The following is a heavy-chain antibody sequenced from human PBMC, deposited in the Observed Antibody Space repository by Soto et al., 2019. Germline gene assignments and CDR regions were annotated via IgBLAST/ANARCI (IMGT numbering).Heavy chain of an antibody. CDR3: ARGIVPAATQPFDY. Sequence: SETLSLTCTVSGGSISSGGYYWSWIRQHPGKGLEWIGYIYYSGSTYYNPSLKSRVTISVDTSKNQFSLKLSSVTAADTAVYYCARGIVPAATQPFDYWGQGTLVTVSS. D-gene: IGHD2-2*01. CDR1: GGSISSGGYY. J-gene: IGHJ4*02. V-gene: IGHV4-31*03. CDR2: IYYSGST.